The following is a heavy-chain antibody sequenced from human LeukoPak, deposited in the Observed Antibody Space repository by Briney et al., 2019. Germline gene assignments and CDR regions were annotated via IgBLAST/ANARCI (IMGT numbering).Heavy chain of an antibody. CDR2: IKLDGTEK. CDR1: GLTFSSYW. CDR3: ARDLGLSGYDLLDY. D-gene: IGHD5-12*01. Sequence: PGGSLRLSCAASGLTFSSYWMTWVRQAPGKGLEWEANIKLDGTEKYYVDSVKGRFTISRDNAKNSLDLQMNSLRVEDTAVYYCARDLGLSGYDLLDYWGQGTMVTVSS. V-gene: IGHV3-7*01. J-gene: IGHJ4*02.